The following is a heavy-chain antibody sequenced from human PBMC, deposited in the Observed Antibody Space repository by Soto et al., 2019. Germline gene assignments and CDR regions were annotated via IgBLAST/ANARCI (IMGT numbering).Heavy chain of an antibody. V-gene: IGHV6-1*01. CDR3: ALEDIVVVPAAIGTDHYYYGMDV. D-gene: IGHD2-2*01. CDR1: GDSVSSNSAA. Sequence: SQTLSLTCVISGDSVSSNSAAWNWIRQSPSRGLEWLGRTYYRSKWYNDYAVSVKSRITINPGTSKNQFSLQLNSVTPEDTAVYYCALEDIVVVPAAIGTDHYYYGMDVWGQGTTVTVSS. J-gene: IGHJ6*02. CDR2: TYYRSKWYN.